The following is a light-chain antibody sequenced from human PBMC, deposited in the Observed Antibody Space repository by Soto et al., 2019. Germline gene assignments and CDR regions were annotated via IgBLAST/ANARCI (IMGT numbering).Light chain of an antibody. J-gene: IGLJ1*01. Sequence: QSVLTQPRSVSGSPGQSVTISCTGTSSDVGNYNYVSWYQHHPGKAPKLMIYDVSKRPSGVPDRLSGSKSGNTASLTISGLQAEDEADYYCCSYAGSYTYGFGSGTKVTVL. CDR2: DVS. V-gene: IGLV2-11*01. CDR1: SSDVGNYNY. CDR3: CSYAGSYTYG.